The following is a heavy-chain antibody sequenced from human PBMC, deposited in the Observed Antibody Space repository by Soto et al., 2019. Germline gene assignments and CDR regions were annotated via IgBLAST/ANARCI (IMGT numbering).Heavy chain of an antibody. CDR1: GYSFTSYW. D-gene: IGHD3-16*01. J-gene: IGHJ6*02. V-gene: IGHV5-51*01. CDR2: IYPGDSDT. CDR3: ARSADYLSSSPTLYYYYGMDV. Sequence: GESLKISCKGSGYSFTSYWIGWVRQMPGKGLEWMGIIYPGDSDTRYSPSFQGQVTISADKSISTAYLQWSSLKASDTAMYYCARSADYLSSSPTLYYYYGMDVWGQETTVTVSS.